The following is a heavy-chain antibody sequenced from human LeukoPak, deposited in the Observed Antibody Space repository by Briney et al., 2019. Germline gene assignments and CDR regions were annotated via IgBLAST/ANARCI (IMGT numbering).Heavy chain of an antibody. D-gene: IGHD3-9*01. Sequence: GEALKISCNASGYSFTSYYIGCVLHMPPKDREWMGITYPADSDTSYTPSFQGRVTISADEAISTSYLQWSSLTAADTAIYYCARHLIPIFCLVITPVLDYWGQGTLVTVSS. CDR1: GYSFTSYY. CDR2: TYPADSDT. CDR3: ARHLIPIFCLVITPVLDY. J-gene: IGHJ4*02. V-gene: IGHV5-51*01.